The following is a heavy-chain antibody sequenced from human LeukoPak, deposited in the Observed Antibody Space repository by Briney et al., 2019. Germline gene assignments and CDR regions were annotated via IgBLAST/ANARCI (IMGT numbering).Heavy chain of an antibody. CDR3: AKNPQTIFGVVIIPNFDY. D-gene: IGHD3-3*01. J-gene: IGHJ4*02. Sequence: PGGSLRLSCAASGFTFDDHGMHWVRQAPGKGLEWVSGISWSSGIIGYADSVKGRFTISRDNSKNTLYLQMNSLRAEDTAVYYCAKNPQTIFGVVIIPNFDYWGQGTLVTVSS. CDR2: ISWSSGII. CDR1: GFTFDDHG. V-gene: IGHV3-9*01.